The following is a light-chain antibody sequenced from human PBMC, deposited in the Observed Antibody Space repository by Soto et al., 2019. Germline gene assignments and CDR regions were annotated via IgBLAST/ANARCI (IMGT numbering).Light chain of an antibody. CDR1: RSNIGAGYA. J-gene: IGLJ3*02. CDR2: GNT. CDR3: QSYDSSLSDWV. Sequence: QSVLTQPPSVSGAPGQRVTISCTGTRSNIGAGYAVHWYRQLPGTAPKLLINGNTNRPSGVPDRFSGSKSGTSASLAITGLLAEDEAHYYCQSYDSSLSDWVFGGGTKLTVL. V-gene: IGLV1-40*01.